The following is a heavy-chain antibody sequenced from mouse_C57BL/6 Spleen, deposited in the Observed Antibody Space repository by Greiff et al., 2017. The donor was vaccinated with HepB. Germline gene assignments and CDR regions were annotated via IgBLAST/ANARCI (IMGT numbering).Heavy chain of an antibody. J-gene: IGHJ4*01. CDR3: ARSWYQGDMDY. V-gene: IGHV7-3*01. D-gene: IGHD1-1*02. CDR1: GFTFTDYY. Sequence: EVKLVESGGGLVQPGGSLSLSCAASGFTFTDYYMSWVRQPPGKALEWLGFIRNKANGYTTEYSATVKGQFTISRENSQSILYLQMNALRAEDMATYYCARSWYQGDMDYWGKGTSVTVSS. CDR2: IRNKANGYTT.